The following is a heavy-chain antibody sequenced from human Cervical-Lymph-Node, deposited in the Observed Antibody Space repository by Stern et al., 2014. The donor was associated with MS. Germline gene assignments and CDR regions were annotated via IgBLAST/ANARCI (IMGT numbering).Heavy chain of an antibody. J-gene: IGHJ6*02. CDR2: ISYDGRPK. CDR3: AKGGQWLETAYGMDV. CDR1: GFTFSRYG. V-gene: IGHV3-30*18. Sequence: VQLVESGGGVVQPGGSLRLSCAASGFTFSRYGMHWVRQAPGKGLEWVAFISYDGRPKYNADSVTSRFTVFRDNSKNTLYLQMNSLRAEDRAVYYCAKGGQWLETAYGMDVWGQGTTVTVSS. D-gene: IGHD6-19*01.